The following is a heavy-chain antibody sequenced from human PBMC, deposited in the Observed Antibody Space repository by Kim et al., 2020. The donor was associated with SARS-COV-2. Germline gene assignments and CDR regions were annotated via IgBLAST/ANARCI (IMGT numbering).Heavy chain of an antibody. J-gene: IGHJ4*02. D-gene: IGHD3-10*01. CDR1: GFTFSNAW. Sequence: GGSLRLSCTASGFTFSNAWMNWVRQAPGMGLEWVGRIKTKSDGGPIDYAAPVKGRFTISRDDSKNTLYLQLNSLKTEDTAVHSCPTTGGSGSYSAFDCWGQGTLVTLSS. CDR2: IKTKSDGGPI. CDR3: PTTGGSGSYSAFDC. V-gene: IGHV3-15*01.